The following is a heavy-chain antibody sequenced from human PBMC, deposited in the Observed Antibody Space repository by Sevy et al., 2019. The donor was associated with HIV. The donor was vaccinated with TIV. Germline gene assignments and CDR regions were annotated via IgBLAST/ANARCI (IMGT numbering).Heavy chain of an antibody. CDR3: AKAGGGWNYFDY. J-gene: IGHJ4*02. CDR2: LDNSGDNT. D-gene: IGHD6-19*01. Sequence: GGSLRLSCAASGFTFDNYAMTLVRQTPGKGLEWVSTLDNSGDNTYNADSVKGRFTISRDNSKNTLYLQMDSLRAEDTAIYYCAKAGGGWNYFDYSGQGTLVTVSS. CDR1: GFTFDNYA. V-gene: IGHV3-23*01.